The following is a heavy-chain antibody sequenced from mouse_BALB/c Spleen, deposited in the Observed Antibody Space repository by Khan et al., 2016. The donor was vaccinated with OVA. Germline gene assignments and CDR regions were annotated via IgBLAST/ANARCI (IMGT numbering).Heavy chain of an antibody. CDR3: ATYLTGSFDY. D-gene: IGHD4-1*01. V-gene: IGHV5-6*01. J-gene: IGHJ3*01. CDR2: ISSDGDYT. CDR1: GFTFSPYS. Sequence: EVKLVESGGDLVKSGGSLKLSCAASGFTFSPYSMSWVRQTPDKRLEWVATISSDGDYTYYPDSVKGRFNISRDNAKNTLYLQMSSLKSEDTAIYYCATYLTGSFDYWGQGTLVTVSA.